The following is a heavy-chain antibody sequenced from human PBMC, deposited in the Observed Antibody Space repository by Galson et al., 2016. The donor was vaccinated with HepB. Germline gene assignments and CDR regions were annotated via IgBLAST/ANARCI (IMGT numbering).Heavy chain of an antibody. V-gene: IGHV3-21*01. D-gene: IGHD1-26*01. Sequence: SGAEVKKPGGSLRLSCAGSGFTFSNYAMNWVRQAPGKGLEWVSSINSASSHMYYADSVRGPFIVSRDNAKESLYLQINSLRPEDTAVYYCARGHSGTYQRLDGLDVWGQGTMVTVSS. CDR3: ARGHSGTYQRLDGLDV. CDR2: INSASSHM. CDR1: GFTFSNYA. J-gene: IGHJ3*01.